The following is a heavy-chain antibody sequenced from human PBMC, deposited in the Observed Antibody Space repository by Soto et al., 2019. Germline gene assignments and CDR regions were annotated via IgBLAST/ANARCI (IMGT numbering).Heavy chain of an antibody. CDR1: GYSISRYC. CDR3: ASALIAAAGNEDYMDV. CDR2: IWYDGSNK. J-gene: IGHJ6*03. D-gene: IGHD6-13*01. Sequence: GRPMTQSCGAAGYSISRYCLHCVRQAPGKGLEWVAVIWYDGSNKYYADSVKGRFTISRDNSKNTLYLQMNSLRAEDTAVYYCASALIAAAGNEDYMDVWGKGTTVTVSS. V-gene: IGHV3-33*01.